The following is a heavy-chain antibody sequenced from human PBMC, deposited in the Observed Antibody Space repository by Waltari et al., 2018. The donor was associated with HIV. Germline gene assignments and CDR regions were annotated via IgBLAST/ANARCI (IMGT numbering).Heavy chain of an antibody. V-gene: IGHV1-3*01. CDR1: GYSFTDFA. D-gene: IGHD5-18*01. CDR3: ASGFRETAMDIDF. J-gene: IGHJ4*02. Sequence: QVHLVQSGTEVKRPGASVTVSCRASGYSFTDFAVHWVRQVPGQSLEWMGWINAKTGNTKFSHKFEDRVVFDKDTSASTVYMELRRLRSEDTAVFYCASGFRETAMDIDFWGQGTLVTVSS. CDR2: INAKTGNT.